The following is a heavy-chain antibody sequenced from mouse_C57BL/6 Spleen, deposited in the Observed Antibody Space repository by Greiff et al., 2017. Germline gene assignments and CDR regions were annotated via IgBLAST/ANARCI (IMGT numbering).Heavy chain of an antibody. Sequence: QVQLKQSGAELVRPGASVTLSCKASGYTFTDYEMHWVKQTPVHGLEWIGAIDPETGGTAYNQKFKGKAILTADKSSSTAYMELRSLTSEDSAVYYCTRSGGCDGMGYYAMDYWGQGTSVTVSS. CDR1: GYTFTDYE. V-gene: IGHV1-15*01. CDR3: TRSGGCDGMGYYAMDY. D-gene: IGHD2-3*01. J-gene: IGHJ4*01. CDR2: IDPETGGT.